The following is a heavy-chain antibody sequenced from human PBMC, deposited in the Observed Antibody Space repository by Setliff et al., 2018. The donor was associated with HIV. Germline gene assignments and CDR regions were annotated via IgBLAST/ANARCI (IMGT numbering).Heavy chain of an antibody. CDR3: ARLTTTYYYDSSAYYHSV. Sequence: SETLSLTCAVYGGSLSGYYWSWIRQPPGKGLEWIGEINHSGSTNYNPSLKSRVTISVDTSKNQFSLKLSSVTAADTAVFYCARLTTTYYYDSSAYYHSVWGQGTLVTVSS. V-gene: IGHV4-34*01. CDR1: GGSLSGYY. J-gene: IGHJ4*02. D-gene: IGHD3-22*01. CDR2: INHSGST.